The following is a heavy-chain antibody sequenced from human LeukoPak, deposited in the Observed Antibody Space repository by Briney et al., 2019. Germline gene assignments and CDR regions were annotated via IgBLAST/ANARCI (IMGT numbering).Heavy chain of an antibody. CDR3: ARDPGVVAFHYFDF. CDR1: GFSFSSHA. D-gene: IGHD3-3*01. CDR2: IGGLGSST. J-gene: IGHJ4*02. Sequence: GGSLRLSCAASGFSFSSHAMAWVRQAPGKGLEWVSAIGGLGSSTYYGDSVKGRFTVSRDNSKNTVYLQMDSLRVEDTAVYYCARDPGVVAFHYFDFWGQGTLITVSS. V-gene: IGHV3-23*01.